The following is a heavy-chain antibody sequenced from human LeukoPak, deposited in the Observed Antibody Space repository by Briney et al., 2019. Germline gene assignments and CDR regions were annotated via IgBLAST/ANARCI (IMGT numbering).Heavy chain of an antibody. CDR1: GFTFSSYE. J-gene: IGHJ4*02. V-gene: IGHV3-30*04. CDR3: ARGVYSGSRIDY. Sequence: PGGSLRLSCAASGFTFSSYEMNWVRQAPGKGLEWVAVITYDGSGKHYADSVKGRFTISRDNYKNTLFLQMNSLRAEDTAIYYCARGVYSGSRIDYWGQGTLVTVSS. CDR2: ITYDGSGK. D-gene: IGHD5-12*01.